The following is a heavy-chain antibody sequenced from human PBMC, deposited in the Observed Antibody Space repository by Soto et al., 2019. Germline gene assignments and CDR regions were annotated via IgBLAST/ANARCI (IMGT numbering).Heavy chain of an antibody. CDR2: ISARGGSS. CDR1: GFSFNSYA. Sequence: EVQLLESGGGLVQPGGSLRLACAASGFSFNSYAMDWVRQAPGKRLGWVSVISARGGSSYFANSAKGSFTTSSDYSKNVLPLELNTLRAEETATYFWAISSIEYIVSVERWGQAILVLVSS. CDR3: AISSIEYIVSVER. V-gene: IGHV3-23*01. D-gene: IGHD2-21*01. J-gene: IGHJ1*01.